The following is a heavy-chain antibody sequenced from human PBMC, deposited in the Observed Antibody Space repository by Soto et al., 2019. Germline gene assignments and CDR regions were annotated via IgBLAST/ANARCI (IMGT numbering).Heavy chain of an antibody. CDR2: IIPIFGTA. D-gene: IGHD1-26*01. CDR1: GGTFSSYA. V-gene: IGHV1-69*12. J-gene: IGHJ5*02. CDR3: ARDLRSINWFDP. Sequence: QVQLVQSGAEVKKPGSSVKVSCKASGGTFSSYAISWVRQAPGQGLEWMGGIIPIFGTANYAQKFQGRVTITANESTSRAYRELSSLRSEDTAVHYCARDLRSINWFDPWGQGTLVTVSS.